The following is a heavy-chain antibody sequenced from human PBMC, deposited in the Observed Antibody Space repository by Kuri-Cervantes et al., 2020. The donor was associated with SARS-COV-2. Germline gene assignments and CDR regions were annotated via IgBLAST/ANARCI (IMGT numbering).Heavy chain of an antibody. CDR2: INSDGSST. CDR1: GFTFSSYW. J-gene: IGHJ4*02. Sequence: GGSLRLSCAASGFTFSSYWMRWVRQAPGKGLVWVSRINSDGSSTSYADSVKGRFTISRDNAKNTLYLQMNSLRAEDTAVYYCARSRSTANLDYWGQGTLVTVSS. V-gene: IGHV3-74*01. D-gene: IGHD2-21*02. CDR3: ARSRSTANLDY.